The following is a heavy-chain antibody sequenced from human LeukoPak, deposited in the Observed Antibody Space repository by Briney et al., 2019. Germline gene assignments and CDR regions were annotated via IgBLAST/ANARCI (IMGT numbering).Heavy chain of an antibody. D-gene: IGHD2-21*02. CDR3: ARPAYCGGDCYSLAAFDI. CDR1: GYTFTSYG. CDR2: ISAYNGNT. Sequence: GASVKVSCKASGYTFTSYGISWVRQAPGQGLEWMGWISAYNGNTNYAQKLQGRVTMTTDTSTSTAYMELRSLRSDDTAVYYCARPAYCGGDCYSLAAFDIWGQGTMVTVSS. J-gene: IGHJ3*02. V-gene: IGHV1-18*01.